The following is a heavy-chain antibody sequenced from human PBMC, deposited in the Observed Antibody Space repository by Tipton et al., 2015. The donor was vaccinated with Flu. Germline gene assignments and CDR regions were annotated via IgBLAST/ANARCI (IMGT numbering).Heavy chain of an antibody. CDR3: ARDGSGSYLPSVDNWFDP. CDR2: INWNGGST. J-gene: IGHJ5*02. V-gene: IGHV3-20*04. CDR1: GFTFDDYG. Sequence: SLRLSCAAPGFTFDDYGMSWVRQAPGKGLEWVSGINWNGGSTGYADSVKGRFTISRDKAKNSLYLQMNSLRAEDTALYYCARDGSGSYLPSVDNWFDPWGQGTLVTVSS. D-gene: IGHD3-10*01.